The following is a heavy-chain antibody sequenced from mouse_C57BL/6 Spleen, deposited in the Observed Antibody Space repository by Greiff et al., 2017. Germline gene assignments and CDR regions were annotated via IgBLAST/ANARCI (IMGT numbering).Heavy chain of an antibody. Sequence: VQLQESGPELVKPGASVKISCKASGYAFSSSWMNWVKQRPGKGLEWLGRIYPGDGDTNYNGKFKGKATLTADKSSSTAYMQLSSLTSEDSAVYFCARDTTRYAMDYWGQGTSVTVAS. CDR1: GYAFSSSW. D-gene: IGHD1-1*01. V-gene: IGHV1-82*01. CDR3: ARDTTRYAMDY. J-gene: IGHJ4*01. CDR2: IYPGDGDT.